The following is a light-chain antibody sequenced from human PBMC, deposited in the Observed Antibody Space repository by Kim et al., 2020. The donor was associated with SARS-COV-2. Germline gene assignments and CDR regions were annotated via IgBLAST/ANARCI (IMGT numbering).Light chain of an antibody. J-gene: IGLJ2*01. V-gene: IGLV3-19*01. Sequence: SSELTQDPAVSVALGQTVRITCQGDSLRIYYASWYQQKPGQAPVLVISGKNNRPSGIPDRFSGSSSGNTASLTITGAQAEDEADYYCNSRDSSGNHLGVIFGGGTQLTVL. CDR1: SLRIYY. CDR2: GKN. CDR3: NSRDSSGNHLGVI.